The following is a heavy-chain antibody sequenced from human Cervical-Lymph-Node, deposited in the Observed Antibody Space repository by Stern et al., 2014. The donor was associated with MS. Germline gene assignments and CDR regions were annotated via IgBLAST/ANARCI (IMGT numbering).Heavy chain of an antibody. J-gene: IGHJ6*02. CDR3: ATQLLVNDGLDV. CDR2: INPYTGAT. CDR1: GYTFTNNY. Sequence: QVQLVQSGAEVKKPGASVTVSCKASGYTFTNNYIHWVRQDAGQGLEWMGWINPYTGATKYIQKFQGRVTMTRDTSISTAYMEVTRLRSDDSAVYYCATQLLVNDGLDVWGQGTTVIVS. D-gene: IGHD2-2*01. V-gene: IGHV1-2*02.